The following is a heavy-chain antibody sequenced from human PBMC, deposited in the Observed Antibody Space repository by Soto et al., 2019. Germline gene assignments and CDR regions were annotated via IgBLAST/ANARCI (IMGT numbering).Heavy chain of an antibody. CDR1: GTSISSTFW. CDR3: ASSDGIYYHDSSGYTA. Sequence: PSETLSVTCAVSGTSISSTFWWTWVRQPPGKGLEWIGEVYHTGTTKYNPSLKNRVTISVDKSNNQFSLELRAVTAADTAVYYCASSDGIYYHDSSGYTAWGQGTLVTAPQ. D-gene: IGHD3-22*01. CDR2: VYHTGTT. V-gene: IGHV4-4*02. J-gene: IGHJ5*02.